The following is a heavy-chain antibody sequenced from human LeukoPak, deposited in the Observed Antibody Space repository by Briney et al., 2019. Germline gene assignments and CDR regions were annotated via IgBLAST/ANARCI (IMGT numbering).Heavy chain of an antibody. J-gene: IGHJ4*02. Sequence: PGGSLRLSCAASGFTFSSYSMNWVRQAPGKGLEWVSYISSSSSTIYYADSVKGRFTISRDNAKNSLYLQMNSLRAEDTAVYYCARALYGSGSYPLGYWGQGTLVTVSS. CDR1: GFTFSSYS. CDR2: ISSSSSTI. CDR3: ARALYGSGSYPLGY. D-gene: IGHD3-10*01. V-gene: IGHV3-48*01.